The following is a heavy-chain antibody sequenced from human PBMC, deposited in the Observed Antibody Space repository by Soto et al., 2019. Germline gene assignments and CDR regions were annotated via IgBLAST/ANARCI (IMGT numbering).Heavy chain of an antibody. CDR1: GFTFSSYA. D-gene: IGHD1-26*01. J-gene: IGHJ4*02. Sequence: GGSLRLSCAASGFTFSSYAMHWVRQAPGKGLEWVAVISYDGSNKYYADSVKGRFTISRDNSKNTLYLQMNSLRAEDTAVYYCAREKEPTGFDYWGQGTLVTVSS. V-gene: IGHV3-30-3*01. CDR2: ISYDGSNK. CDR3: AREKEPTGFDY.